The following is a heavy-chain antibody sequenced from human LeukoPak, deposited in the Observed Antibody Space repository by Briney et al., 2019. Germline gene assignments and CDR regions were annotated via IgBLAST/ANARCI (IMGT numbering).Heavy chain of an antibody. CDR2: IYSSGST. CDR1: GGSISSYY. J-gene: IGHJ4*02. Sequence: SETLSLTCTVSGGSISSYYWSWIRQPPGKGLEWIGYIYSSGSTTYNPSLKSRVTISVGTSKNQFSLKLSSVTAADTAVYYCARAFLWFGEFDYWGQGTLVTVSS. V-gene: IGHV4-59*01. CDR3: ARAFLWFGEFDY. D-gene: IGHD3-10*01.